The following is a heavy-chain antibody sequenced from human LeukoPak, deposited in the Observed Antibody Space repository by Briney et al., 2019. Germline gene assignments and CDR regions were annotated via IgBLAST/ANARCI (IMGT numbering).Heavy chain of an antibody. CDR1: GGSISSYY. CDR3: ARERDTAIVDY. Sequence: SETLSLTCTVSGGSISSYYWSWIRQPPGKGLEWIEYIYYSGSTNYNPSLKSRVTISVDTSKNQFSLKLSSVTAADTAVYYCARERDTAIVDYWGQGTLVTVSS. J-gene: IGHJ4*02. D-gene: IGHD5-18*01. V-gene: IGHV4-59*01. CDR2: IYYSGST.